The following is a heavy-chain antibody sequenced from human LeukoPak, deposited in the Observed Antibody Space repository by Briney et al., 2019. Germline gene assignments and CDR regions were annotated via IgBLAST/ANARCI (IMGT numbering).Heavy chain of an antibody. CDR3: ARESITGDRDFDY. V-gene: IGHV3-48*01. CDR2: ISSGSRTI. J-gene: IGHJ4*02. CDR1: GFSFSGYS. Sequence: PGGSLRLSCAASGFSFSGYSMNWVRQAPGRGQEWISYISSGSRTIFYADSVKGRFTISRDNAKNSLYLLMNSLRADDTAVYYCARESITGDRDFDYWGQGTLITVSS. D-gene: IGHD7-27*01.